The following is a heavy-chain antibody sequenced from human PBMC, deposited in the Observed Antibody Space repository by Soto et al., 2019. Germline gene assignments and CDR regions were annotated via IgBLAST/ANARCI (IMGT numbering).Heavy chain of an antibody. CDR2: IYTSGST. CDR3: AGGYCSGRSSSFDF. V-gene: IGHV4-4*07. CDR1: GGSISSYY. J-gene: IGHJ4*02. D-gene: IGHD2-15*01. Sequence: SETLSLTCTVSGGSISSYYWSWIRQPAGKGLEWIGRIYTSGSTNYNPSLKSRVTMSVDTSKNQFSLKLSSVTAADTAVYYCAGGYCSGRSSSFDFWGPGTLVTVSS.